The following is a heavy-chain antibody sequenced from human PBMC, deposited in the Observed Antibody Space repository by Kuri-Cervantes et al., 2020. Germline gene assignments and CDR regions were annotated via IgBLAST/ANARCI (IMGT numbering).Heavy chain of an antibody. D-gene: IGHD3-3*01. CDR2: IWYDGSNK. CDR1: GFTFSSYG. J-gene: IGHJ4*02. CDR3: ARVVGVLLGVNQRSDY. V-gene: IGHV3-33*08. Sequence: GGSLRLSCAASGFTFSSYGMHWVRQAPGKGLEWVAVIWYDGSNKYYADSVKGRFTISRDNSKNSLYLQMNSLRVEDTAVYYCARVVGVLLGVNQRSDYWGQGALVTVSS.